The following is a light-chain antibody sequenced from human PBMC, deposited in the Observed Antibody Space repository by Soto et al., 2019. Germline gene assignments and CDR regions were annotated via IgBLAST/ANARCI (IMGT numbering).Light chain of an antibody. CDR1: SSDVCGYNY. V-gene: IGLV2-14*01. J-gene: IGLJ1*01. CDR3: SSYTSSSTYV. CDR2: DAS. Sequence: QSALTQPASVSGSPGQSITISCTGTSSDVCGYNYVSWYQQHPGKAPNLMIFDASNRPSGVADRFSGSKSGNTASLTISGLQADDEADYYCSSYTSSSTYVFGTGTKLTVL.